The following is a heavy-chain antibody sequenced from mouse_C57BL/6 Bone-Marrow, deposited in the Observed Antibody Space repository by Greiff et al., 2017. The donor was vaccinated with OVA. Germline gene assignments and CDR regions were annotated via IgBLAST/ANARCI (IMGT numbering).Heavy chain of an antibody. CDR1: GFTFSSYG. D-gene: IGHD3-1*01. CDR3: ARHRGLYAMDY. CDR2: ISSGGSYT. J-gene: IGHJ4*01. V-gene: IGHV5-6*01. Sequence: VQLKASGGDLVKPGGSLKLSCAASGFTFSSYGMSWVRQTPDKRLEWVATISSGGSYTYYPDSVKGRFTISRDNAKNTLYMQMSSLKSEDTAMYYCARHRGLYAMDYWGQGTSVTVSS.